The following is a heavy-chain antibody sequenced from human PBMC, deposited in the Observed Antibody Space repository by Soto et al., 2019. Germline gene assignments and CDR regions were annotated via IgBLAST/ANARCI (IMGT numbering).Heavy chain of an antibody. CDR2: INAGNGNT. J-gene: IGHJ6*02. D-gene: IGHD3-22*01. Sequence: GSVKVSCKASGYTFTSYAMHWVRQAPGQRLEWMGWINAGNGNTKYSQKFQGRVTITRDTSASTAYMELSSLRSEDTAVYYCARDSLYYYDSSGYPTPYYYGMDVWGQGTTVTVSS. CDR3: ARDSLYYYDSSGYPTPYYYGMDV. CDR1: GYTFTSYA. V-gene: IGHV1-3*01.